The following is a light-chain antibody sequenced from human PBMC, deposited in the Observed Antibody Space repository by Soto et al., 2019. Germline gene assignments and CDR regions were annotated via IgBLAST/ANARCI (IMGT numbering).Light chain of an antibody. J-gene: IGKJ1*01. CDR1: QSISSW. CDR2: DAS. Sequence: IQMTQSPSTLSASVGDRVTITCRASQSISSWLAWYQQKPGKAPKLLIYDASSLESGVPSRFSGSGSGTEFTLTISSLQPDDFATYYCQQYNSDWTFGQGTKV. V-gene: IGKV1-5*01. CDR3: QQYNSDWT.